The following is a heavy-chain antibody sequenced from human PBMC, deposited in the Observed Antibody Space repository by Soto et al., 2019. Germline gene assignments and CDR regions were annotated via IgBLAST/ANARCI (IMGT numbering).Heavy chain of an antibody. Sequence: GASVQVSCKASGYTFTGYYMHWVRQAPGQGLEWMGWINPNSGGTNYAQKFQGRVTMTRDTSISTAYMELSRLRSDDTAVYYCAREIAVAGTHYFDYWGQGTLVTVSS. D-gene: IGHD6-19*01. CDR2: INPNSGGT. CDR1: GYTFTGYY. V-gene: IGHV1-2*02. CDR3: AREIAVAGTHYFDY. J-gene: IGHJ4*02.